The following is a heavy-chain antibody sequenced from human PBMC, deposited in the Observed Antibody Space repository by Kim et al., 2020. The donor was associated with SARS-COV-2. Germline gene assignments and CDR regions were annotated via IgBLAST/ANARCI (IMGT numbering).Heavy chain of an antibody. V-gene: IGHV4-34*10. D-gene: IGHD3-3*01. J-gene: IGHJ6*03. Sequence: SETLSLTCAVFGGSFSDNHWTWVRQSPGKGLEWIGEISHSGSPNYNSYLKSRITMSVDTSKNQFSLKLSSVTAADTATYYCARGQSQDGTFDFWNGFFYFYCYRDVWGRGTAVTVFS. CDR3: ARGQSQDGTFDFWNGFFYFYCYRDV. CDR2: ISHSGSP. CDR1: GGSFSDNH.